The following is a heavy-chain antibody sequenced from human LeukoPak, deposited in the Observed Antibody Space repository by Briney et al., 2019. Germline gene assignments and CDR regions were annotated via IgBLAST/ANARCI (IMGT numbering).Heavy chain of an antibody. D-gene: IGHD3-10*01. CDR2: IWYDGSNK. CDR1: GFTFSSYG. J-gene: IGHJ3*02. V-gene: IGHV3-33*01. CDR3: ARDRGYYGSGSPIPLPDAFDI. Sequence: GGSLRLSCAASGFTFSSYGMHWVRQAPGKGLEWVAVIWYDGSNKYYADSVKGRFTISRDNSKNTLYLQMNSLRAEDTAVYYCARDRGYYGSGSPIPLPDAFDIWGQGTMVTVSP.